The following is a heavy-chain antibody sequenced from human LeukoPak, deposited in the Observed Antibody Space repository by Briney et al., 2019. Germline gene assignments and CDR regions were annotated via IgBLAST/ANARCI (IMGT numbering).Heavy chain of an antibody. Sequence: GGSLRLSCAASGFRFSDYAMSWVRQAPGKGLEWVGRIKSKTDGGTTDYAAPVKGRFTISRDDSKNTLYLQMNSLKTEDTAVYYCTTALTGTTSRYYYYGMDVWGQGTTVTVSS. CDR2: IKSKTDGGTT. J-gene: IGHJ6*02. CDR1: GFRFSDYA. D-gene: IGHD1-20*01. V-gene: IGHV3-15*01. CDR3: TTALTGTTSRYYYYGMDV.